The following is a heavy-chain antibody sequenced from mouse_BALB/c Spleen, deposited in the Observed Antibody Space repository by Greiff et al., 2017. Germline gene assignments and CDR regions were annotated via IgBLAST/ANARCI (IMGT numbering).Heavy chain of an antibody. D-gene: IGHD2-14*01. Sequence: VQLQQSGAELVRPGALVKLSCKASGFNIKDYYMHWVQQRPEQGLEWIGWIDPENGNTIYDPKFQGKASITADTSSNTAYLQLSSLTSEDTAVYYCARRGYRSYWYFDVWGAGTTVTVSS. CDR2: IDPENGNT. CDR3: ARRGYRSYWYFDV. J-gene: IGHJ1*01. CDR1: GFNIKDYY. V-gene: IGHV14-1*02.